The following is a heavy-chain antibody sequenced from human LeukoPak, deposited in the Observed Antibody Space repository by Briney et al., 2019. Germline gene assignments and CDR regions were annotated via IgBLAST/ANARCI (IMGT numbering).Heavy chain of an antibody. J-gene: IGHJ4*02. V-gene: IGHV3-23*01. CDR1: GFTFSSYA. CDR2: ISGSGGST. Sequence: PGGSLRLSCAASGFTFSSYAMSWVRQAPGKGLEWVSAISGSGGSTYYADSVKGRFTISRDNSKNTLYLQMNSLRAEDTAVYYCAKVAAWSGSLGRGYFDYWGQGTLVTVSS. CDR3: AKVAAWSGSLGRGYFDY. D-gene: IGHD1-26*01.